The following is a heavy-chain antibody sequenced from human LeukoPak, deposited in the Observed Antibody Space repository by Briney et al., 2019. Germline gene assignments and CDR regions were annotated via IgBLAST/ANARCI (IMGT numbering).Heavy chain of an antibody. CDR3: TTDSLYYYDSSGYCDY. CDR2: IKSKTDGGTA. Sequence: GGSLRLSCAASGFTFSNAWMSWVRQAPGKGLECVGRIKSKTDGGTADYAAPVKGRFTISRDDSKNTLYLQMNSLKTEDTAVYYCTTDSLYYYDSSGYCDYWGQGTLVTVSS. J-gene: IGHJ4*02. V-gene: IGHV3-15*01. CDR1: GFTFSNAW. D-gene: IGHD3-22*01.